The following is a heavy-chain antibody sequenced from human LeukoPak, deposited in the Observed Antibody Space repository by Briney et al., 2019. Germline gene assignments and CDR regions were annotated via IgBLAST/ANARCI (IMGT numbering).Heavy chain of an antibody. V-gene: IGHV3-23*01. D-gene: IGHD5-12*01. CDR2: ISGSGGRT. J-gene: IGHJ4*02. CDR1: GFTFSSYA. CDR3: AKDLLAATIDHYFDY. Sequence: PGGSLRLSCAASGFTFSSYAMSWVRQAPGKGLEWVSVISGSGGRTYYADSVKGRFTISRDNSKNTLYVQMNSLRAEDTAVYYCAKDLLAATIDHYFDYWGQGTLVTVSS.